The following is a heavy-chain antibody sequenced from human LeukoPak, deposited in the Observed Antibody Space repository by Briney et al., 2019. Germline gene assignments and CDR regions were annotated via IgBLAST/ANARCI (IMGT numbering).Heavy chain of an antibody. J-gene: IGHJ3*02. CDR1: GYTFTGYY. V-gene: IGHV1-2*06. Sequence: ASVKVSCKASGYTFTGYYMHWVRQAPGQGLEWMGRINPNSGGTNYAQKFQGRATMTRDTSISTAYMELSRLRSDDTAVYYCARDQYSSSWYSSAKDAFDIWGQGTMVTVSS. D-gene: IGHD6-13*01. CDR3: ARDQYSSSWYSSAKDAFDI. CDR2: INPNSGGT.